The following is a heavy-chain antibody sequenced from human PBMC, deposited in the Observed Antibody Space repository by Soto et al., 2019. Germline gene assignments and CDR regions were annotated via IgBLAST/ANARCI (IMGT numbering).Heavy chain of an antibody. CDR3: ARDIRGYSRAFDY. J-gene: IGHJ4*02. CDR2: IYYSGST. V-gene: IGHV4-61*08. D-gene: IGHD5-18*01. Sequence: PSETLSLTCTVSGGSVSGGAYYWTWIRQPPGKGLEWIGYIYYSGSTTYNPSLKSRVTISIDTSKNQFSLKLTSATAADTALYYCARDIRGYSRAFDYWGQGALVTVYS. CDR1: GGSVSGGAYY.